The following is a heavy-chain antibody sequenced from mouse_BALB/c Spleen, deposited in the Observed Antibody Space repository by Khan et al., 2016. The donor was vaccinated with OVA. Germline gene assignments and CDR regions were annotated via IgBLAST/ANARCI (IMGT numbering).Heavy chain of an antibody. CDR3: ARFTTATRNDYAMDY. Sequence: QVQLKESGPGLVAPSQSLSITCTVSAFSLTSYGVNWVRQPPGKGLEWLGVIWGDGSTNYHSALKSRLSISKDHSKSQVFLKLNSLLTDDTATYYCARFTTATRNDYAMDYWGQGTSVTVSS. V-gene: IGHV2-3*01. D-gene: IGHD1-2*01. CDR1: AFSLTSYG. CDR2: IWGDGST. J-gene: IGHJ4*01.